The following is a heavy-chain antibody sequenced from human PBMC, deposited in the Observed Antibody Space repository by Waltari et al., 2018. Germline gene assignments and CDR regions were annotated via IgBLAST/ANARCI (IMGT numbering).Heavy chain of an antibody. CDR2: ISGPSNYI. CDR1: GFIYITYS. CDR3: VRDRYGGGSFDY. V-gene: IGHV3-21*01. Sequence: EVQLVESGGGLVKPGGSLRLSCAASGFIYITYSMNWVRQAPGKGLEWVSSISGPSNYIYYADSVKGRFTISRDNAVNSLYLQMESLRADDTAIYYCVRDRYGGGSFDYWGQGTLVTVSS. J-gene: IGHJ4*02. D-gene: IGHD1-26*01.